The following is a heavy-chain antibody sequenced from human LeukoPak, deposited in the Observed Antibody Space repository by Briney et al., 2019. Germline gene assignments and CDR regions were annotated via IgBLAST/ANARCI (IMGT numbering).Heavy chain of an antibody. CDR3: ARWVVAADYYYYMDV. V-gene: IGHV4-34*01. CDR2: INHSGST. Sequence: SETLSLTCAVYGGSFSGYYWTWIRQPPGKGLEWIGEINHSGSTNYNPSLKSRVTISVDTSKNQFSLKLSSVTAADTAVYYCARWVVAADYYYYMDVWGKGTTVTVSS. CDR1: GGSFSGYY. D-gene: IGHD2-15*01. J-gene: IGHJ6*03.